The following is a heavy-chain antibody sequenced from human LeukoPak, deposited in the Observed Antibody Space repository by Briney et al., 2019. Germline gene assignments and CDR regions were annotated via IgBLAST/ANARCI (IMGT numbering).Heavy chain of an antibody. CDR3: ARGSGPCPPPDY. J-gene: IGHJ4*02. CDR2: ISYDGSNK. CDR1: GFTFSSYA. Sequence: GGSLRLSCAASGFTFSSYAMHWVRQAPGKGLEWVAVISYDGSNKYYADSVKGRFTISRDNSKNTLYLQMNSLRAEDTAVYYCARGSGPCPPPDYWGQGTLVTVSS. D-gene: IGHD1-14*01. V-gene: IGHV3-30-3*01.